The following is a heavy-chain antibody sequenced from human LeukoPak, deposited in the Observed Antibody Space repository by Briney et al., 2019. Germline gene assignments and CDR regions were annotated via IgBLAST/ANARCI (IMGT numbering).Heavy chain of an antibody. V-gene: IGHV1-8*03. Sequence: ASVKVSCKASGYTFTSYDINWVRQATGQGLEWMGWMNPNSGNTGYAQKFQGRVTITRNTSISTAYMELSSLRSEDTAVYYCARGLGYYGANLGDFDYWGQGTLVTVSS. D-gene: IGHD4-17*01. CDR2: MNPNSGNT. CDR1: GYTFTSYD. J-gene: IGHJ4*02. CDR3: ARGLGYYGANLGDFDY.